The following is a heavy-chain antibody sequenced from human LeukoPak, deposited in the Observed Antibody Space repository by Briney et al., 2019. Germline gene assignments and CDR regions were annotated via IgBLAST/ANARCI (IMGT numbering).Heavy chain of an antibody. CDR3: VRGRSGMDV. V-gene: IGHV3-33*08. J-gene: IGHJ6*02. Sequence: LSLTCTVSGGSISSYYWSWVRQAPGKGLEWVAVIWHDGNNKYYSDSVKGRFTISRDNSKNTMYLQMNGLRAEDTAVYYCVRGRSGMDVWGQGTTVTVSS. CDR2: IWHDGNNK. CDR1: GGSISSYY.